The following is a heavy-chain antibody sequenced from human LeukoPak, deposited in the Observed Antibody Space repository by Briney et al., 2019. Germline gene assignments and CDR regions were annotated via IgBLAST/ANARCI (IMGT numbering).Heavy chain of an antibody. CDR3: VGPDSQFDC. V-gene: IGHV3-21*01. D-gene: IGHD3-10*01. CDR2: ISSNSLHI. Sequence: GGSLRLSCSPSGFTFSDQSMNWVRQAPGKGLEWVSSISSNSLHIFYADSVKGRFTISRDNAKNSLYLQMNNLRAEDTAVYYCVGPDSQFDCWGQGTLVTVSS. J-gene: IGHJ4*02. CDR1: GFTFSDQS.